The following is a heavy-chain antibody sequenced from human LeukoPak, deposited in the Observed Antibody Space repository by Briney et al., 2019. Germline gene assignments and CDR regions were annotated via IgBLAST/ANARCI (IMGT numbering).Heavy chain of an antibody. CDR3: ARRAGAYSHPYDY. Sequence: PGGSLRLSCAASGFTFSNFAMHWVRQAPGKGLEWVAIISYDGSNEYYADSVKGRFTISRDNSKNTLYLQMNSLRAEDTAVYYCARRAGAYSHPYDYWGQGTLVTVSS. CDR1: GFTFSNFA. V-gene: IGHV3-30*14. CDR2: ISYDGSNE. J-gene: IGHJ4*02. D-gene: IGHD4/OR15-4a*01.